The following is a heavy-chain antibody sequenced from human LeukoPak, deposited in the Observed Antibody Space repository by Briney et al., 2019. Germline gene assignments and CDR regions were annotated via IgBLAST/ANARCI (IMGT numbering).Heavy chain of an antibody. D-gene: IGHD5-24*01. CDR3: ARAGWLQSQNFDY. V-gene: IGHV1-69*05. J-gene: IGHJ4*02. CDR1: GGTFSNYA. CDR2: IIPIFGTA. Sequence: ASVKVSCKAPGGTFSNYAINWMRQAPGQGLEWVGGIIPIFGTANYAQKFQGRVTITTGESTSTAYMELSSLRSEDTAVYYCARAGWLQSQNFDYWGQGTLVTVSS.